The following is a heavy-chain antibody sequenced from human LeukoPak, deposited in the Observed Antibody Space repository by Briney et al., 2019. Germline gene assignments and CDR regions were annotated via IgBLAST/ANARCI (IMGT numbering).Heavy chain of an antibody. CDR2: INPKGGGT. V-gene: IGHV1-2*02. D-gene: IGHD3-10*01. Sequence: GASVKVSCKASGYTFTGYYMHWVRQAPGQGLEWMGWINPKGGGTNYAQKFQGRVTKTRDTSISTAYMEMSRLRSDDTAVYYCASLLWFGESSPFDPWGQGTLVIVSS. CDR1: GYTFTGYY. J-gene: IGHJ5*02. CDR3: ASLLWFGESSPFDP.